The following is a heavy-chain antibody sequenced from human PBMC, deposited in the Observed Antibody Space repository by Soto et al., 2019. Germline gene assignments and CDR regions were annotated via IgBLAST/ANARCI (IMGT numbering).Heavy chain of an antibody. CDR3: AKGQAPSSSSRSLLSYWYFDL. J-gene: IGHJ2*01. Sequence: GGSLRLSCAASGFTFSSYAMSWVRQAPGKGLEWVSAISGSGGSTYYADSVKGRFTISRDNSKNTLYLQMNSLRAEDTAVYYCAKGQAPSSSSRSLLSYWYFDLWGRGTLVTVSS. CDR2: ISGSGGST. CDR1: GFTFSSYA. V-gene: IGHV3-23*01. D-gene: IGHD2-8*02.